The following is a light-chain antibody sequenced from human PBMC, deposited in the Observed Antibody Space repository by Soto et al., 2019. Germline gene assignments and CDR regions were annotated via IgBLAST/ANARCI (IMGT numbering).Light chain of an antibody. CDR2: DVY. V-gene: IGLV2-8*01. CDR3: SSYAVNNKVV. Sequence: QSALTQPPSASGSLGQSVTISCTGTLSDIGGYNYVSWYLQYPGKAPKLMIYDVYKRPSGVPDRFSGSKSGNTASLTVSGLQAEDEADYYCSSYAVNNKVVFGGGTKLTVL. CDR1: LSDIGGYNY. J-gene: IGLJ2*01.